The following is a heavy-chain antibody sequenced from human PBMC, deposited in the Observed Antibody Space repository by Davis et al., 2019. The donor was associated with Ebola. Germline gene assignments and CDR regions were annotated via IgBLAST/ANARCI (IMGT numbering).Heavy chain of an antibody. D-gene: IGHD2-2*01. CDR2: INAGNGNT. CDR1: GGTFSSYA. V-gene: IGHV1-3*01. Sequence: ASLKISCKASGGTFSSYAINWGGRAPGQRLEWMGWINAGNGNTKYSQKFQGRVTITRDTSASTAYMELSSLRSEDTAVYYCARSIVVVPAAIYYYYMDVWGKGTTVTVSS. J-gene: IGHJ6*03. CDR3: ARSIVVVPAAIYYYYMDV.